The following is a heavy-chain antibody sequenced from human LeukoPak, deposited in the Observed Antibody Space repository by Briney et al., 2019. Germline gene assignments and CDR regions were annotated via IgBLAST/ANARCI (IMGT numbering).Heavy chain of an antibody. CDR2: TYYRSKWYY. D-gene: IGHD5-24*01. V-gene: IGHV6-1*01. CDR3: ARQNNTYHHYNLGWFDP. J-gene: IGHJ5*02. Sequence: SQTLSLTCAISEYSVSSNSAAWNWIRQSPSRGLEWLGRTYYRSKWYYDYAVSVKSRITINPDTSKNQFSLQLSSVTPEDTAVYYCARQNNTYHHYNLGWFDPWGQGTLVTVSS. CDR1: EYSVSSNSAA.